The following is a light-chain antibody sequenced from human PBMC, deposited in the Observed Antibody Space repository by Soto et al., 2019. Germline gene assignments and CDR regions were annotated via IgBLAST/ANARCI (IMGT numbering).Light chain of an antibody. CDR1: SSDVGDHNF. Sequence: QSALTQPASVSGSPGQSITISCTGTSSDVGDHNFVSWYQQHPGKAPKLMIYDVSNRPSGVSDRFSGSKSGNTASLTISGLQAEDEADYYCSSYTRITTVYVFGSGTKLTVL. CDR2: DVS. J-gene: IGLJ1*01. CDR3: SSYTRITTVYV. V-gene: IGLV2-14*03.